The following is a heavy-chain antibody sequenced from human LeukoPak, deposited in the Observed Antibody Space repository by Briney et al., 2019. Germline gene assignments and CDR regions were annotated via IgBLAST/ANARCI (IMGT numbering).Heavy chain of an antibody. Sequence: PGRSLRLSCAASGFTFSSYGMHWVRQAPGKGLEWVAVISYDGSNKYYADSVKGRFTISRDNSKNTLYLQMKSLRAEDTAVYYCAKDRIAVAGTSYFDYWGQGTLVTVSS. V-gene: IGHV3-30*18. D-gene: IGHD6-19*01. J-gene: IGHJ4*02. CDR2: ISYDGSNK. CDR1: GFTFSSYG. CDR3: AKDRIAVAGTSYFDY.